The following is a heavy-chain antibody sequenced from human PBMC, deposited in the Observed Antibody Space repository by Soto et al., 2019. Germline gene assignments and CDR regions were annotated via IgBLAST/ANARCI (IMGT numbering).Heavy chain of an antibody. Sequence: SLKISCKGSGYSFTSYWISWVRQMPGKGLEWMGRIDPSDSYTNYSPSFQGHVTISADKSISTAYLQWSSLKASDTAMYYCASSMSGSYWSAFDIWGQGTMVTVSS. CDR2: IDPSDSYT. V-gene: IGHV5-10-1*01. J-gene: IGHJ3*02. CDR1: GYSFTSYW. D-gene: IGHD1-26*01. CDR3: ASSMSGSYWSAFDI.